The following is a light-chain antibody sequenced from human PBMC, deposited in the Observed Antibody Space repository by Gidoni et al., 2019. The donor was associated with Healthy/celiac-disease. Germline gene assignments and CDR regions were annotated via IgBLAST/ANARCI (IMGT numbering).Light chain of an antibody. CDR1: QSISSY. CDR3: QQSYSTLGT. V-gene: IGKV1-39*01. CDR2: AAS. J-gene: IGKJ1*01. Sequence: DIQMTQSPSSLSASVGDRVTITCRASQSISSYLNWYQQKPGKAPKLLIYAASSRQSGVPSRFSGSGSGTDFTLTISSLQPEDFATYYCQQSYSTLGTFGQGTKVEIK.